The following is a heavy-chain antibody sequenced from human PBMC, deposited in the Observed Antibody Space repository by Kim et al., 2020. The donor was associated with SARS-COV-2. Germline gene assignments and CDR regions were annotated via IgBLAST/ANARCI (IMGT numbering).Heavy chain of an antibody. CDR2: IKQDGSEK. CDR1: GFTFSSYW. CDR3: ARELAVAGLYFDY. J-gene: IGHJ4*02. Sequence: GGSLRLSCAASGFTFSSYWMSWVRQAPGKGLEWVANIKQDGSEKYYVDSVKGRFTISRDNAKNSLYLQMNSLRAEDTAVYYCARELAVAGLYFDYWGQGTLVTVSS. D-gene: IGHD6-19*01. V-gene: IGHV3-7*01.